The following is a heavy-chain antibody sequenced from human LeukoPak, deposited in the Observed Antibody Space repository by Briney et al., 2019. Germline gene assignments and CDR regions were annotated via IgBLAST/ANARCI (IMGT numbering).Heavy chain of an antibody. V-gene: IGHV4-59*01. CDR2: IYYSGST. J-gene: IGHJ3*02. CDR1: GGSISSYY. Sequence: SETLSLTCTVSGGSISSYYWSWIRQPPGKGQEWIGYIYYSGSTNYNPSLKSRVTISVDTSKNQFSLKLSSVTAADTAVYYCARGSGDILTGYYHDAFDIWGQGTMVTVSS. CDR3: ARGSGDILTGYYHDAFDI. D-gene: IGHD3-9*01.